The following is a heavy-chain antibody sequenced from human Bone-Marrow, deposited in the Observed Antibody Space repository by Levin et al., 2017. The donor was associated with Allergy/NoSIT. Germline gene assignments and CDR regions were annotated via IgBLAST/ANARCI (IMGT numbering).Heavy chain of an antibody. D-gene: IGHD2-15*01. CDR3: ARTRVGYCTGGSCHLDC. CDR2: ISYDGTNK. CDR1: GFTFSRHA. J-gene: IGHJ4*02. V-gene: IGHV3-30*04. Sequence: GGSLRLSCAASGFTFSRHAMHWVRQAPGKGLEWVAVISYDGTNKYYADWVKGRFTISRDNSKNTLDLQMNSLRPEDTAVYYCARTRVGYCTGGSCHLDCWGLGTLVTVSS.